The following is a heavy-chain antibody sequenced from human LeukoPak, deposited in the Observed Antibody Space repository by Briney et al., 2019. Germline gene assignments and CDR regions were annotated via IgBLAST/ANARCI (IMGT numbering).Heavy chain of an antibody. Sequence: TSETLSLTCAVYGGSFSGYYWSWIRQPPGKGLEWIGEINHSGSTNYNPSLKSRVTISVDTSKNQFSLKLTSVTAADTAVYYCAKSNGYGLVDIWGQGTMVTVSS. CDR1: GGSFSGYY. J-gene: IGHJ3*02. D-gene: IGHD3-10*01. CDR3: AKSNGYGLVDI. V-gene: IGHV4-34*01. CDR2: INHSGST.